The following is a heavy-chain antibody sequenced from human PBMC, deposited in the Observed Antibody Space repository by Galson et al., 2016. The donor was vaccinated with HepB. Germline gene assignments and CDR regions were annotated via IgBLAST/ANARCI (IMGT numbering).Heavy chain of an antibody. CDR2: IYYSGST. D-gene: IGHD3-10*01. J-gene: IGHJ5*02. CDR3: ARVPSRRYYYGSGSPRPGWFDP. Sequence: SETLSLTCTVSSGSISSSSFYWGWIRQPPGKGLEWIGSIYYSGSTYYNPSLKSRVTISLDTSKNQFSLKLSSVTAADTAIYYCARVPSRRYYYGSGSPRPGWFDPWGQGALVTVSS. V-gene: IGHV4-39*01. CDR1: SGSISSSSFY.